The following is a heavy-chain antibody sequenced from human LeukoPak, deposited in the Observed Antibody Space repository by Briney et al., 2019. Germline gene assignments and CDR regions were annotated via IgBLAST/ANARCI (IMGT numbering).Heavy chain of an antibody. Sequence: PGGSLRLSCAASGFTFSDYYMSWIRQAPGKGLEWVSYISSSGSTIYYADPVKGRFAISRDNAKNSLYLQMNSLRAEDTAVYYCARVWELWTVFDYWGQGTLVTVSP. J-gene: IGHJ4*02. CDR1: GFTFSDYY. CDR3: ARVWELWTVFDY. CDR2: ISSSGSTI. D-gene: IGHD1-26*01. V-gene: IGHV3-11*01.